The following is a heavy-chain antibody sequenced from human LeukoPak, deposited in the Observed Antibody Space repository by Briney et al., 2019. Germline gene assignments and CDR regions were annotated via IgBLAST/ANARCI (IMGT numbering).Heavy chain of an antibody. D-gene: IGHD2-2*01. J-gene: IGHJ3*02. CDR3: ARPSIPSAAASALDI. V-gene: IGHV4-59*08. Sequence: SETLSLTCSVSGGSISTYYWTWIRQPPGKGLEWIGYIYYTGSTNYNPSLKSRATMSVDTSKSQLSLKTTSVTAADTAVYYCARPSIPSAAASALDIWGQGTMVTVSS. CDR1: GGSISTYY. CDR2: IYYTGST.